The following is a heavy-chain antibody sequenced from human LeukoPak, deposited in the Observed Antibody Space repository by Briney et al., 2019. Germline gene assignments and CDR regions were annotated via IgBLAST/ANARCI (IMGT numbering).Heavy chain of an antibody. D-gene: IGHD6-6*01. V-gene: IGHV4-31*03. CDR2: IYSSGRL. CDR1: AVSSNSVDYY. Sequence: SETLSRTGTVSAVSSNSVDYYWSAIRQHPGKGLEWIGYIYSSGRLYYPPSVKSRVTLSVATSKNQFSLKLSSVPAAGRAVFYCASLLAARRSFDYWGQGWLVSVCS. J-gene: IGHJ4*02. CDR3: ASLLAARRSFDY.